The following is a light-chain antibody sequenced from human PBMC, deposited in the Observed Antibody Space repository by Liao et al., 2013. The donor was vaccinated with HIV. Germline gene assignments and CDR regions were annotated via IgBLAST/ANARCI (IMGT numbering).Light chain of an antibody. V-gene: IGLV3-25*03. CDR2: KDS. Sequence: SYVLTQPPSVSVSPGQTARITCSGDALPNQYAYWYQQKPGQAPVLLIYKDSERPSGIPERFSGSSSGTTVTLTISGVQAEDEADYYCQSADSSGTYVFGTGTKVTVL. CDR1: ALPNQY. CDR3: QSADSSGTYV. J-gene: IGLJ1*01.